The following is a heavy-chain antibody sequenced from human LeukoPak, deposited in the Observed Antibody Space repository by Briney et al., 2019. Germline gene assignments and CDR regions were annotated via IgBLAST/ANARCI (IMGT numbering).Heavy chain of an antibody. CDR2: ISGSGGST. CDR3: ARVTMVRGVKNFDY. CDR1: GFTFSSYA. J-gene: IGHJ4*02. D-gene: IGHD3-10*01. V-gene: IGHV3-23*01. Sequence: GGSLRLSCAASGFTFSSYAMSWVRQAPGKGLEWVSAISGSGGSTYYADSVKGRFTISRDNSKNTLYLQMNSLRAEDTAVYYCARVTMVRGVKNFDYWGQGTLVTVSS.